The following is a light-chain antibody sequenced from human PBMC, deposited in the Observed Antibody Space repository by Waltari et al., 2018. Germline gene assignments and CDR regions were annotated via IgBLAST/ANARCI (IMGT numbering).Light chain of an antibody. V-gene: IGLV2-14*03. CDR1: RSDVVGHDF. Sequence: HSALTQPASVSGSPGQSITISCTWTRSDVVGHDFVSWYRQPPEKAPNFIIFDVTERPSGISARFSCSKSGNTVSLTISGLQSDDEADYYCASYSSSSNYVFGSGTTVTV. CDR2: DVT. J-gene: IGLJ1*01. CDR3: ASYSSSSNYV.